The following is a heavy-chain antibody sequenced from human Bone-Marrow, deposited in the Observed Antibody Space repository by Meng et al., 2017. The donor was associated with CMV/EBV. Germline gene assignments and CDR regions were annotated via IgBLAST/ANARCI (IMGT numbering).Heavy chain of an antibody. CDR3: ALDFGRAGVSSFDS. V-gene: IGHV3-30*04. CDR1: GVTFSGDA. D-gene: IGHD6-19*01. J-gene: IGHJ4*02. CDR2: LAHGGNNK. Sequence: GESLKISCVASGVTFSGDAMHWVRQAPGKGLQWGAALAHGGNNKYYADSVRGRFTISRDNSRNTLFLQMNRLRDEDTAVYYCALDFGRAGVSSFDSWGQGTLVTVS.